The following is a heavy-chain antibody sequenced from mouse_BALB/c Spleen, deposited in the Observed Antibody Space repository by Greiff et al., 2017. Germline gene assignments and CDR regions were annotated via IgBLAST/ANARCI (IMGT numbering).Heavy chain of an antibody. D-gene: IGHD1-2*01. V-gene: IGHV5-17*02. Sequence: EVKLVESGGGLVPPGGSRKLSCAASGFTFSSFGMHWVRQAPEKGLEWVAYISSGSSTIYYADTVTGRCTISKDNPKNTLFLQMTSLRSEDTAMYYCERSIKGHYALDYWGKGTSVTVSS. CDR2: ISSGSSTI. J-gene: IGHJ4*01. CDR3: ERSIKGHYALDY. CDR1: GFTFSSFG.